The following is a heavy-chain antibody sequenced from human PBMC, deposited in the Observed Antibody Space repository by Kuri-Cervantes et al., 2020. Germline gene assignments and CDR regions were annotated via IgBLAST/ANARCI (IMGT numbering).Heavy chain of an antibody. CDR2: ISYYWSNK. V-gene: IGHV3-30*18. CDR3: EKGPVRGGEYFDY. Sequence: GESLKISFAASGFTFSSYSMNLVRQAPGKGLEWVEVISYYWSNKYYADSVKGRFTISRDNSKNTLYLQMNSLSAEETAVYYCEKGPVRGGEYFDYWGQGTLVTVSS. CDR1: GFTFSSYS. J-gene: IGHJ4*02. D-gene: IGHD2-21*01.